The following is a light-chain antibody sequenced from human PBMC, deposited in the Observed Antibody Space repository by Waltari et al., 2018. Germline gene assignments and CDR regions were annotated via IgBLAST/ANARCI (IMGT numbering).Light chain of an antibody. V-gene: IGKV3-20*01. Sequence: IVLTQSTGTLTLSHGERATLPCTTSETVSTTHLAWYQQKPGQAPRLLVYNTSKRATGIPDRFSGSGSVTDFTLTISRLEPEDFAVYFCQQYGRPPYTFGPGTRVDIK. CDR1: ETVSTTH. J-gene: IGKJ3*01. CDR2: NTS. CDR3: QQYGRPPYT.